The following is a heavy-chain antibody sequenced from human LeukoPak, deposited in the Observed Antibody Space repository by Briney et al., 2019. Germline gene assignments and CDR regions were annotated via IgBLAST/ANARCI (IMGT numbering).Heavy chain of an antibody. J-gene: IGHJ4*02. Sequence: PSETLSLPCAVYGGSFSGFYWSWVRQPPGKGPEWIGEIDQSGGTNYNPSLKSRVTISIDTSKNQFSLKMTSVTAADTAVYYCAINDGSGSYYKSDFWGQGTLVTVSS. V-gene: IGHV4-34*01. CDR3: AINDGSGSYYKSDF. CDR1: GGSFSGFY. CDR2: IDQSGGT. D-gene: IGHD3-10*01.